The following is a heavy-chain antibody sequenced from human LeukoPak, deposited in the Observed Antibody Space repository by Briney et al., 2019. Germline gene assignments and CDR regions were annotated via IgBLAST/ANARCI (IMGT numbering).Heavy chain of an antibody. J-gene: IGHJ5*02. Sequence: SETRSLTCAVYGGSFSGYYWSWIRQPPGKGLEWIGEINHSGSTNYNPSLKSRVTISVDTSKNQFSLKLSSVTAADTAVYYCARGSSSWLRYWFDPWGQGTLVTVSS. CDR3: ARGSSSWLRYWFDP. D-gene: IGHD6-13*01. V-gene: IGHV4-34*01. CDR1: GGSFSGYY. CDR2: INHSGST.